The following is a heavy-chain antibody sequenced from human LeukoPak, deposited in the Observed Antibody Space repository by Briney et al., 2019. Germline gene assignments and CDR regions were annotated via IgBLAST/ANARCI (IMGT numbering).Heavy chain of an antibody. CDR1: GFTFSSSA. CDR2: ISDTGRLS. Sequence: GGSLRLSCAASGFTFSSSAMSWVRQAPGKGLEWVAAISDTGRLSYCADSVNGRFTISRDNSKNTLSLQMNSLRAADTAVYYCAKGGLRDGYSYAFWGQGTLITVSS. J-gene: IGHJ4*02. D-gene: IGHD5-24*01. CDR3: AKGGLRDGYSYAF. V-gene: IGHV3-23*01.